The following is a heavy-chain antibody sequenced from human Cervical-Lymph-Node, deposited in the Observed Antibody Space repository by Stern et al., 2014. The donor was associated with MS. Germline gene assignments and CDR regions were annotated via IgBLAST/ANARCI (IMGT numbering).Heavy chain of an antibody. Sequence: EESGPTLVKPTETLRLTCTFSGFSLRTNGVAVGWIRQTPGKDLEFLALIYWDGDKPYNPSQKRRLTISTGTAQSQVVLKMTSLDPVDTATYYCVYAPPGGFLEDAFDIWGQGTMVTISS. CDR1: GFSLRTNGVA. J-gene: IGHJ3*02. V-gene: IGHV2-5*02. CDR3: VYAPPGGFLEDAFDI. D-gene: IGHD4-23*01. CDR2: IYWDGDK.